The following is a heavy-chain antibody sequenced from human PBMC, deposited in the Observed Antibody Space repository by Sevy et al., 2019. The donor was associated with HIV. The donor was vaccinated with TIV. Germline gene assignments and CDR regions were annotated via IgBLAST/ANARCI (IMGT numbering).Heavy chain of an antibody. V-gene: IGHV3-21*03. CDR2: ISSSSTYI. CDR3: SRDLVLPTTIDYFYYGMDV. J-gene: IGHJ6*02. D-gene: IGHD2-2*02. Sequence: GGSLRLSCAASGFTFNTNSMNWVRQAPGKGLEWVSSISSSSTYIYYADSVKGRFTISRDNAKKSLYLQMNSLRAEDTAVYYCSRDLVLPTTIDYFYYGMDVWGQGTTVTVSS. CDR1: GFTFNTNS.